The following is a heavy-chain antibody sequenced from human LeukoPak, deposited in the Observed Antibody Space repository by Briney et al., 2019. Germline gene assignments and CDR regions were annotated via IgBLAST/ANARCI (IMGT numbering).Heavy chain of an antibody. CDR1: GGSISSYY. D-gene: IGHD2-2*01. CDR3: ARARGDIVVVPDRYGMDV. Sequence: MTSETLSLTCTASGGSISSYYWSWIRQPPGKGLEWIGYIYYSGSTNYNPSLKSRVTISVDTSKNQFSLKLSSVTAADTAVYYCARARGDIVVVPDRYGMDVWGQGTTVTVS. J-gene: IGHJ6*02. CDR2: IYYSGST. V-gene: IGHV4-59*08.